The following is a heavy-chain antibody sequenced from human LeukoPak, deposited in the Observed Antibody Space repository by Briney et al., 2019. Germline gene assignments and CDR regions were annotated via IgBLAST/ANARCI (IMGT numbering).Heavy chain of an antibody. CDR1: GGSFSGYY. D-gene: IGHD3-10*01. J-gene: IGHJ3*02. CDR2: INHSGST. V-gene: IGHV4-34*01. Sequence: PSETLSLTCAVYGGSFSGYYWSWIRQPPGKGLEWIGEINHSGSTNYNPSLKSRVTISVDTSKNQFSLKLSSVTAADTAVYYCARIIYLEGAFDIWGQGTMVTVSS. CDR3: ARIIYLEGAFDI.